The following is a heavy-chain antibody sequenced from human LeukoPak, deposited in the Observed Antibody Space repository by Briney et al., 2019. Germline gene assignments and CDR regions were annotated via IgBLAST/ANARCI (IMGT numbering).Heavy chain of an antibody. CDR3: AKEPSYYDILTGYYFDY. D-gene: IGHD3-9*01. J-gene: IGHJ4*02. CDR2: ISYDGSNK. Sequence: PGGSLRLSCAASGFTFSSYGMHWVCQAPGKGLEWVAVISYDGSNKYYADSVKGRFTISRDNSKNTLYLQMNSLRAEDTAVYYCAKEPSYYDILTGYYFDYWGQGTLVTVSS. V-gene: IGHV3-30*18. CDR1: GFTFSSYG.